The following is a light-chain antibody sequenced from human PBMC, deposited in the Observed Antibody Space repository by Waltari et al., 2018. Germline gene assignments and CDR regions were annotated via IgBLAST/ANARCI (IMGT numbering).Light chain of an antibody. Sequence: SCKASQGISRPLAWYQHKHGQAPRLLIYDASTRATGIPDRFSGSGSGTDFSLTISRLEPEDSAVYYCQHYVRLPATFGQGTKVEIK. V-gene: IGKV3-20*01. CDR2: DAS. CDR1: QGISRP. J-gene: IGKJ1*01. CDR3: QHYVRLPAT.